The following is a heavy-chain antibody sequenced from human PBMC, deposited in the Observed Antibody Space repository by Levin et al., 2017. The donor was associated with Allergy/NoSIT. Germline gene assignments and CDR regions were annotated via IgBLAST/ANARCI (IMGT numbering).Heavy chain of an antibody. CDR3: ARDRAFDFWSGCCGY. CDR1: GFTFSDYY. CDR2: ISSSGSTI. V-gene: IGHV3-11*01. Sequence: GESLKISCAASGFTFSDYYMSWIRQAPGKGLEWVLYISSSGSTIYYADSVKGRFTISRDNAKNSLYLQMNSLRAEDTAVYYCARDRAFDFWSGCCGYWGQGTLVTVSS. J-gene: IGHJ4*02. D-gene: IGHD3-3*01.